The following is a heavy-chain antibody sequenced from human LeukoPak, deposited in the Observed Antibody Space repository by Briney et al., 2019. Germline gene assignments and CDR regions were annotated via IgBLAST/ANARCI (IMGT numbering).Heavy chain of an antibody. V-gene: IGHV3-23*01. CDR1: GFTFSCYA. Sequence: GGSLRLSCATSGFTFSCYAMSWVRQAPGKGLEWVSAISGSGGSTYYADSVKGRFTISRDNSKNTLYLQMNSLRAEDTAVYYCAKVSGGHYDSSGYPSGGYWGQGTLVTVSS. D-gene: IGHD3-22*01. CDR3: AKVSGGHYDSSGYPSGGY. J-gene: IGHJ4*02. CDR2: ISGSGGST.